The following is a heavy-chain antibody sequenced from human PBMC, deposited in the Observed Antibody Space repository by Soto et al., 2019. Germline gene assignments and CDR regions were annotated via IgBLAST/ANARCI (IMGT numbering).Heavy chain of an antibody. D-gene: IGHD4-17*01. V-gene: IGHV3-30*18. CDR2: ISYDGSNK. J-gene: IGHJ4*02. CDR1: GFTFSSYG. CDR3: AKGGVTTVTSLDY. Sequence: QVQLVESGGGVVQPGRSLRLSCAASGFTFSSYGMHWVRQAPGKGLEWVAVISYDGSNKYYADSVKGRFTISRDNSKNTLYLKMNSLRAEDTAVYYCAKGGVTTVTSLDYWGQGTLVTVSS.